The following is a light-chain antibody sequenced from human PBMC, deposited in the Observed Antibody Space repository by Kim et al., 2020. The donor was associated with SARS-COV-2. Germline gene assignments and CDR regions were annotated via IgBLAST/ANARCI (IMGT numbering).Light chain of an antibody. CDR3: HQTYGSWT. J-gene: IGKJ1*01. CDR1: QTISTY. Sequence: SATVGDTVTITCRAGQTISTYLNWYQQKPGKAPKLLIFKSSNLQSGVPSRFSGSGSGTDFSLTISSLQPEDTATYYCHQTYGSWTFGQGTKVDIK. V-gene: IGKV1-39*01. CDR2: KSS.